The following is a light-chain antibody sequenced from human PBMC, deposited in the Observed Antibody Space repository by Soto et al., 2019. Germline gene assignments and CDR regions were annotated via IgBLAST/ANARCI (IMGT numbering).Light chain of an antibody. CDR2: DVS. J-gene: IGLJ2*01. V-gene: IGLV2-14*01. Sequence: QYALTQPASVSGSPGQSITISCTGTNSDVGAYNYVSWYQQHPGKAPKLLIYDVSNRPSGVSNRFSGSKSGNTASLTISGLQAEDESDYYCSSYTSSSTLVFGGGTKLTVL. CDR3: SSYTSSSTLV. CDR1: NSDVGAYNY.